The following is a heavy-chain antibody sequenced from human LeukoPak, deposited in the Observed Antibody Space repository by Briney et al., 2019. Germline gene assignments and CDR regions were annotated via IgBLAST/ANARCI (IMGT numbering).Heavy chain of an antibody. CDR1: GGTFSSYA. Sequence: ASVKVSCKASGGTFSSYAISWVRQAPGQGLEWMGWINTNTGNPTYAQGFTGRFVFSLDTSVSTAYLQISSLKAEDTAVYYCAGFSSGWYFPFDYWGQGTLVTVSS. CDR2: INTNTGNP. CDR3: AGFSSGWYFPFDY. J-gene: IGHJ4*02. D-gene: IGHD6-19*01. V-gene: IGHV7-4-1*02.